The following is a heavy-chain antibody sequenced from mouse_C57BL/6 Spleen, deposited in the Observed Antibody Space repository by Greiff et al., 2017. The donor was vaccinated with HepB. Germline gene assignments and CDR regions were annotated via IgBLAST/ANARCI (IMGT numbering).Heavy chain of an antibody. V-gene: IGHV1-80*01. CDR2: IYPGDGDT. D-gene: IGHD2-4*01. CDR3: ARKDDYGAWFAY. J-gene: IGHJ3*01. Sequence: VQVVESGAELVKPGASVKISCKASGYAFSSYWMNWVKQRPGKGLEWIGQIYPGDGDTNYNGKFKGKATLTADKSSSTAYMQLSSLTSEDSAVYFCARKDDYGAWFAYWGQGTLVTVSA. CDR1: GYAFSSYW.